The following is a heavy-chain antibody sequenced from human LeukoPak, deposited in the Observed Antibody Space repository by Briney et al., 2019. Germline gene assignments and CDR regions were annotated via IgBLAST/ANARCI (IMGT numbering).Heavy chain of an antibody. J-gene: IGHJ4*02. CDR2: ISSSSSYI. CDR1: GFTVSSYW. CDR3: ARETFRIVVVPAAIPPDY. Sequence: GVSLRLSCGASGFTVSSYWVTWVRQAPGKGLEWGSSISSSSSYIYYADSVKGRFTISRDNAKNSLYLQMNSLRAEDTAVYYCARETFRIVVVPAAIPPDYWGQGTLVTVSS. D-gene: IGHD2-2*02. V-gene: IGHV3-21*01.